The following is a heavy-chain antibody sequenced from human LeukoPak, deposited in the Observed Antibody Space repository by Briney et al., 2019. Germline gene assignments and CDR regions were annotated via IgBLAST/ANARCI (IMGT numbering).Heavy chain of an antibody. CDR2: ISYDGNNK. Sequence: GGSLRLSCAASGFALGAYTLHWVRQAPGKGLEWLALISYDGNNKYYADSVKGRFTVSRDNSKHTLYLQMNSLTAEDTAVYYCARDAGTHSAFDCWGQGALVTVSS. V-gene: IGHV3-30-3*01. CDR3: ARDAGTHSAFDC. D-gene: IGHD1-26*01. J-gene: IGHJ4*02. CDR1: GFALGAYT.